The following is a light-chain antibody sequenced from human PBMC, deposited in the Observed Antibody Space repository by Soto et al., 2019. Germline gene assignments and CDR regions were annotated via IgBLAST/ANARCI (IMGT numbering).Light chain of an antibody. Sequence: EIVLTQSPGTLSLSPGERATLSCRASQSVSSSYLAWYQQKPGPAPMLLIYDASNRATGITYRFSGSGSGTDFTLTISRLEPEDFAVYYCQQYGNSPRTFGQGTKVEIK. CDR1: QSVSSSY. CDR3: QQYGNSPRT. V-gene: IGKV3-20*01. CDR2: DAS. J-gene: IGKJ1*01.